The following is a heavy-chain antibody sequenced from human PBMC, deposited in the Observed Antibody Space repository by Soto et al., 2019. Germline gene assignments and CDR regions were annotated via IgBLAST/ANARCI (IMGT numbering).Heavy chain of an antibody. CDR2: IYHSGST. D-gene: IGHD3-16*02. J-gene: IGHJ4*02. CDR1: GGSISSGGYS. Sequence: PSETLSLTCAVSGGSISSGGYSWSWIRQPPGKGLEWIGYIYHSGSTYYNPSLKSRVTISVDTSKNQFSLKLSSVTAADTAVYYCARDSYDYVWGSYRSFDYWGQGTLVTVSS. CDR3: ARDSYDYVWGSYRSFDY. V-gene: IGHV4-30-2*01.